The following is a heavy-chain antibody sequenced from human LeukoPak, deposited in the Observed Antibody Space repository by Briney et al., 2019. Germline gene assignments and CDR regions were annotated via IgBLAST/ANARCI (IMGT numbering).Heavy chain of an antibody. J-gene: IGHJ4*02. Sequence: GASVKVSCKASGYTFTGYYMHWVRQAPGQGLEWMGWINPNSGGTNYAQKFQGRVTMTRDTSISTAYMELSRLRSDDTAVYYCAGLPGYYGSGSYYLDYFDYWGQGTLVTVSS. CDR2: INPNSGGT. CDR1: GYTFTGYY. V-gene: IGHV1-2*02. CDR3: AGLPGYYGSGSYYLDYFDY. D-gene: IGHD3-10*01.